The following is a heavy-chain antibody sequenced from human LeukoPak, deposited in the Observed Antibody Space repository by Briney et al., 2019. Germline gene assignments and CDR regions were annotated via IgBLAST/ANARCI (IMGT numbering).Heavy chain of an antibody. J-gene: IGHJ4*02. CDR3: ATVYSSSWSNQYYFDY. CDR1: GYTLTELS. D-gene: IGHD6-13*01. V-gene: IGHV1-24*01. CDR2: FGPEDGET. Sequence: ASVKVSCKVSGYTLTELSMHWVRQAPGKGLEWMGGFGPEDGETIYAQKFQGRVTMTEDTSTDTAYMELSSLRSEDTAVYYCATVYSSSWSNQYYFDYWGQGTLVTVSS.